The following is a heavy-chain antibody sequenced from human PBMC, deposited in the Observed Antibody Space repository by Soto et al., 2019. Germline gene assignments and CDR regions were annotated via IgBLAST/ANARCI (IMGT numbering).Heavy chain of an antibody. J-gene: IGHJ6*02. CDR1: GFTVSSNY. Sequence: EVQLVESGGGLIQPGGSLRLSCAASGFTVSSNYMSWVRQAPGKGLEWVSVIYSGGSTYYADSVKGRFTISRDNSKNTLYLQMNSLRAEDTAVYYCASARGSGYYTGRYYYGMDVWGQVTTVNVSS. V-gene: IGHV3-53*01. CDR2: IYSGGST. D-gene: IGHD3-3*01. CDR3: ASARGSGYYTGRYYYGMDV.